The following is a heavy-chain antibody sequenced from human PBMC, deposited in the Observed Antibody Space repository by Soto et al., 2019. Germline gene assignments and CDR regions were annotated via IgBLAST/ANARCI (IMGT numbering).Heavy chain of an antibody. Sequence: SLRLSCKASGFSFSSYGMHGIRQAPGKGLGWLAIIWNDGSNEYYADSVKGRFTISRDNSKNTLYLQLNKLRAADTAVYFCARAQTDSGGYSKYWGEVTLVTVCS. CDR3: ARAQTDSGGYSKY. J-gene: IGHJ1*01. V-gene: IGHV3-33*01. CDR1: GFSFSSYG. CDR2: IWNDGSNE. D-gene: IGHD3-22*01.